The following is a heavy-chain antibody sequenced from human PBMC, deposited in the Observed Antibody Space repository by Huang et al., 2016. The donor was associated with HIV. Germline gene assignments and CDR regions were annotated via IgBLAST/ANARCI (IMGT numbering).Heavy chain of an antibody. V-gene: IGHV1-2*02. CDR1: GYTFTGYY. Sequence: QVQLVQSGAEVKKLGASVKVSCKASGYTFTGYYVHWVRQAPGQGLEWMGGINPNSGGTNYGQNFQGRVTMTRDTAISTAYMELSSLTSDDTAVYYCAREAEYHDSSSYTDYFQHWGQGTLVTVSS. D-gene: IGHD3-22*01. CDR3: AREAEYHDSSSYTDYFQH. J-gene: IGHJ1*01. CDR2: INPNSGGT.